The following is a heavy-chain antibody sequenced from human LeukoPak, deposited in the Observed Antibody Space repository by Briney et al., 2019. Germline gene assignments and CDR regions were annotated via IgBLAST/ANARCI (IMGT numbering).Heavy chain of an antibody. CDR1: GGPFSGYY. CDR3: ARGGFYCGGDCYVDY. V-gene: IGHV4-34*01. D-gene: IGHD2-21*02. Sequence: PSETLSLTCAVYGGPFSGYYWSWIRQPPGKGLEWIGEINHSGSTNYNPSLKSRVTISVDTSKNQFSLRLSSVTAADTAVYYCARGGFYCGGDCYVDYWGQGTLVTVSS. J-gene: IGHJ4*02. CDR2: INHSGST.